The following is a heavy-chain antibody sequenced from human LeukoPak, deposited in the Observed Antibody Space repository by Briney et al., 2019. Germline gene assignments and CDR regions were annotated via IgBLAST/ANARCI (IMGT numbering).Heavy chain of an antibody. CDR3: ARDRDVLRYFDWTFDY. Sequence: PGGSLRLSCAGSGFNFVNFGINWVRQAPGKGLEWVSSISSSSGYIYYADSVKGRFTISRDNAKNSLYLQMNSLRAEDTAVYYCARDRDVLRYFDWTFDYWGQGTLVTVSS. D-gene: IGHD3-9*01. CDR2: ISSSSGYI. V-gene: IGHV3-21*01. CDR1: GFNFVNFG. J-gene: IGHJ4*02.